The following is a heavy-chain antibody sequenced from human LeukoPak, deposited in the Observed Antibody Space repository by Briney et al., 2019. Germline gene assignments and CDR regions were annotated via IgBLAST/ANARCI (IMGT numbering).Heavy chain of an antibody. J-gene: IGHJ6*04. V-gene: IGHV1-69*01. Sequence: ASVKVSCKASGGTFSSYAISWVRQAPGQGLEWMGGNIPIFGTANYAQKFQGRVTITADESTSTAYMELSSLRSEDTAVYYCARDQRQAIRWGILLGYYGMDVWGKGTTVTVSS. CDR1: GGTFSSYA. CDR2: NIPIFGTA. D-gene: IGHD4-23*01. CDR3: ARDQRQAIRWGILLGYYGMDV.